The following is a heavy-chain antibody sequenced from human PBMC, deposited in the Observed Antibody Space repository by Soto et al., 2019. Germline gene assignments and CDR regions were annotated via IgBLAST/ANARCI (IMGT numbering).Heavy chain of an antibody. CDR3: ARVRVHYDFWSGSDAFDI. V-gene: IGHV3-74*01. CDR1: GFTFSSYW. J-gene: IGHJ3*02. Sequence: EVQLVESGGGLVQPGGSLRLSCAASGFTFSSYWMHWVRQAPGKGLVWVSRINSDGSSTSYADSVKGRFTISRDNAKNTLYLQMNSLRAEDTAVYHCARVRVHYDFWSGSDAFDIWGQGTMVTVSS. CDR2: INSDGSST. D-gene: IGHD3-3*01.